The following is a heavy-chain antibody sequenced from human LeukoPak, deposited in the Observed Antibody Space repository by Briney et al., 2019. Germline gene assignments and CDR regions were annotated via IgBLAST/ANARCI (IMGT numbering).Heavy chain of an antibody. V-gene: IGHV4-34*01. CDR3: AREGQWLPAPNYYFDY. J-gene: IGHJ4*02. Sequence: SETLSLTCAVYGGSFSGYYWSWIRQPPGKGLEGMGEINHSGSTNYNPSLKSRVTISVDTSKNQFSLKLSSVTPEDTAVYYCAREGQWLPAPNYYFDYWGQGTLVTVSS. D-gene: IGHD6-19*01. CDR2: INHSGST. CDR1: GGSFSGYY.